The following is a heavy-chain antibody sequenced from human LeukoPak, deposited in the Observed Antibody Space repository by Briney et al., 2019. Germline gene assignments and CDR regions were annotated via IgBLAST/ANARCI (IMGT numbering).Heavy chain of an antibody. V-gene: IGHV3-11*04. CDR2: ISPNSDNI. J-gene: IGHJ4*02. CDR1: GFPFSDRY. Sequence: PGGSLRLSCAAAGFPFSDRYMSWIRQAPGKGMEWVAYISPNSDNIHYADSVKGRFTISRDNAKNSLSLQLTSLRAEDTAVYYCVTETGWLFDFWGQGILVTVSS. D-gene: IGHD3-9*01. CDR3: VTETGWLFDF.